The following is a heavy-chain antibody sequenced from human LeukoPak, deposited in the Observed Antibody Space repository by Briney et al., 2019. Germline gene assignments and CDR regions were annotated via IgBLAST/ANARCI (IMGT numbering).Heavy chain of an antibody. CDR3: AKGRIAIYSSGWTDYFDY. J-gene: IGHJ4*02. Sequence: GGSLGLSCVASGFTFSTYVMSWVRQAPGKGLEWVASLSNSGGTTYSADSVQGRFTISKDNSKSTLYLQMNSLRAEDTAVYYCAKGRIAIYSSGWTDYFDYWGQGTLVTVSS. V-gene: IGHV3-23*01. D-gene: IGHD6-19*01. CDR1: GFTFSTYV. CDR2: LSNSGGTT.